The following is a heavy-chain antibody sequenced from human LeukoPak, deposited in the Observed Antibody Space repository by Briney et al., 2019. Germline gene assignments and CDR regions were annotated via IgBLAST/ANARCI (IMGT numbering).Heavy chain of an antibody. CDR3: ARSDYGTGRYAFYFDY. CDR1: GLTFSGYG. D-gene: IGHD3-10*01. CDR2: IWYDRSSK. V-gene: IGHV3-33*01. J-gene: IGHJ4*02. Sequence: GRSLRLSCAASGLTFSGYGMHWVRQAPGKGLEWVALIWYDRSSKYYANSVKGRFTISRDNAKKTLYLQMDSLRDEDTAVYYCARSDYGTGRYAFYFDYWGQGTQVTVSS.